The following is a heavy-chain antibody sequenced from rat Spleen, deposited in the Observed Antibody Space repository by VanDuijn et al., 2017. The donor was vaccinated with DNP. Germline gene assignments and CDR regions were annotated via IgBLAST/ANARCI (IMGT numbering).Heavy chain of an antibody. Sequence: EVQLQESGPGLVEPSQSLSLTCSVTGYSITSDYRWNWIRKFPGNKLEWMGYINSEGTTKYNPSLKSRISVTRDTSKNQFFLQVKSITTEDTATYYCARSTDCGCNWDYWGQGVMVPVSS. J-gene: IGHJ2*01. CDR2: INSEGTT. CDR3: ARSTDCGCNWDY. D-gene: IGHD5-1*01. V-gene: IGHV3-3*01. CDR1: GYSITSDYR.